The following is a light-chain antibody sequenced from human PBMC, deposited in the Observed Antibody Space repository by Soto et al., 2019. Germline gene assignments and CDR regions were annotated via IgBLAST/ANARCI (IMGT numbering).Light chain of an antibody. CDR1: QSVSNN. J-gene: IGKJ4*01. Sequence: EIVMTQSPTTLSVSPGERAILSCRASQSVSNNLAWYQQKPGQAPSLLNYHASTRATGIPARFSGSGSGTEFTRTISSLQSEDFAVYYCQQYNKWPLTFGGGTKVEIK. V-gene: IGKV3-15*01. CDR3: QQYNKWPLT. CDR2: HAS.